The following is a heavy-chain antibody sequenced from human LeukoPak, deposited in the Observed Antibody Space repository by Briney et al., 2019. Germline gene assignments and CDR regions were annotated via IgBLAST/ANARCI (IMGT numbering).Heavy chain of an antibody. CDR1: GFIFRDFS. CDR3: AKDGEIQLWEAFDY. D-gene: IGHD5-18*01. J-gene: IGHJ4*02. V-gene: IGHV3-30*18. CDR2: ISSDGSHK. Sequence: GGSLRLSCSVSGFIFRDFSMSWVRQAPGKGLEWVAVISSDGSHKDYADSVKGRFTISRDNSKNTLYLQMNSLRAEDTAVYYCAKDGEIQLWEAFDYWGQGTLVTVSS.